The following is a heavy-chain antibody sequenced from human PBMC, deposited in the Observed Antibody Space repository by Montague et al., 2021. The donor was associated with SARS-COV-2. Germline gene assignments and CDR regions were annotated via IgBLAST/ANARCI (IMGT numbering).Heavy chain of an antibody. D-gene: IGHD3-22*01. Sequence: SETLSLTCARHGAWYRGAYWNSIRQNPGKHRKWFADVNHKKKINYNPSLKSRITISVDTSKNQFSLRLSSVTAADTAVYYCARGRVDTTMILVVFTGAAHYFDSWGQGTLVSVSS. CDR2: VNHKKKI. CDR1: GAWYRGAY. J-gene: IGHJ4*02. V-gene: IGHV4-34*01. CDR3: ARGRVDTTMILVVFTGAAHYFDS.